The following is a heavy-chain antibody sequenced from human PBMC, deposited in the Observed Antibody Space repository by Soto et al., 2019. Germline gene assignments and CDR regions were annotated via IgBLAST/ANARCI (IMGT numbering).Heavy chain of an antibody. J-gene: IGHJ4*02. V-gene: IGHV3-23*01. Sequence: PGGSLRLSCAASGFTFDAHGMAWVRQSPGKGLQWVSSINVSGASTYYVASVKGRFTVSRDNSGHTLYLQMNDLKPDDTAIYYCVKDTTWLKTYFDAWGQGTLVTVSS. CDR3: VKDTTWLKTYFDA. CDR1: GFTFDAHG. D-gene: IGHD6-19*01. CDR2: INVSGAST.